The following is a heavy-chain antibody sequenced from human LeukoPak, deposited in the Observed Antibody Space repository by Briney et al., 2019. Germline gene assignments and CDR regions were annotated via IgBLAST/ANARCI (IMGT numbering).Heavy chain of an antibody. V-gene: IGHV3-11*01. CDR3: ARVGEMVTIIYWYLDL. CDR1: GFSYSDYY. D-gene: IGHD5-18*01. CDR2: ISSSGSII. J-gene: IGHJ2*01. Sequence: PGGSLRLSCAASGFSYSDYYMSWIRKAPGKGPEWVSYISSSGSIIYFADSVKGRFTISRDNAKNSVYLQMNSLRAEDTAVYYCARVGEMVTIIYWYLDLWGRGTLVTVSS.